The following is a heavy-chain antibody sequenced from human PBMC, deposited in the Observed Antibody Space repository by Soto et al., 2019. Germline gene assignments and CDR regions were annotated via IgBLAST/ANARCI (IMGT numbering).Heavy chain of an antibody. D-gene: IGHD2-8*01. J-gene: IGHJ6*02. CDR1: GGSISSSNW. Sequence: LSLTCAVSGGSISSSNWWSWVRQPPGRGLEWIGEIYHSGSTNYNPSLKSRVTISVDKSKNQFSLKLSSVTAADTAVYYCARVLSVLMVYPYGMDVWGQGTTVTVSS. CDR3: ARVLSVLMVYPYGMDV. V-gene: IGHV4-4*02. CDR2: IYHSGST.